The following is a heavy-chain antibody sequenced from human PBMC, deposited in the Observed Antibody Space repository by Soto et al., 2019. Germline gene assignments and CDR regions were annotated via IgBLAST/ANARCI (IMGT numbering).Heavy chain of an antibody. CDR2: ISGGGGST. V-gene: IGHV3-23*01. CDR1: GFTFSSYA. J-gene: IGHJ6*02. Sequence: GESLKISCTASGFTFSSYAMSWVRQAPGKGLEWVSAISGGGGSTYYADSVKGRFTISRDNSKNTLYLQMNSLRAEDTAVYYCAKGAAAGFYYYYGMDVRGQGTTVTV. D-gene: IGHD6-13*01. CDR3: AKGAAAGFYYYYGMDV.